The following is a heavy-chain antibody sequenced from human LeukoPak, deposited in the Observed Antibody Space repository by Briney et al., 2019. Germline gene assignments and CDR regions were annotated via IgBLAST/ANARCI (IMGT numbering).Heavy chain of an antibody. V-gene: IGHV3-74*01. CDR2: INSDGSST. Sequence: GGSLRLSCAASGFTFSSYWMHWVRHAPGKGLVWVSRINSDGSSTSYADSVKGRFTISRDNAKNTLYLQMNSLRAEDTAVYYCARDSYTYYYDSSGYLDYWGQGTLVTVSS. CDR1: GFTFSSYW. CDR3: ARDSYTYYYDSSGYLDY. J-gene: IGHJ4*02. D-gene: IGHD3-22*01.